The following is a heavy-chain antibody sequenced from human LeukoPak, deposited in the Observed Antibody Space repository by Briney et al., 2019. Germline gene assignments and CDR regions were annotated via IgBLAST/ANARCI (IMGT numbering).Heavy chain of an antibody. J-gene: IGHJ5*02. Sequence: GGSLRLSCAASGFTVSSNYMSWVRQAPGKGLEWVSVIYSGGSTYYADSVKGRFTISRDNSKNTLYLQMNSLRAEDTAVYYCAKGQAVAGTGWFDPWGQGTLVTVSS. V-gene: IGHV3-66*01. CDR2: IYSGGST. CDR3: AKGQAVAGTGWFDP. CDR1: GFTVSSNY. D-gene: IGHD6-19*01.